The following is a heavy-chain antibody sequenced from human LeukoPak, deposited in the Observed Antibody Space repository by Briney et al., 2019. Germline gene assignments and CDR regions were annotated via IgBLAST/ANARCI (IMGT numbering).Heavy chain of an antibody. CDR3: ARGRGFGEFSPDDTNFDY. Sequence: PSETLSLTCAVYGGSFSGYYWSWIRQPPGKGLEWIGEINHSGSTNYNPSLKSRVTISVDTSKNQFSLKLSSVTAADTAVYYCARGRGFGEFSPDDTNFDYWGQGTLVTVSS. J-gene: IGHJ4*02. D-gene: IGHD3-16*02. V-gene: IGHV4-34*01. CDR2: INHSGST. CDR1: GGSFSGYY.